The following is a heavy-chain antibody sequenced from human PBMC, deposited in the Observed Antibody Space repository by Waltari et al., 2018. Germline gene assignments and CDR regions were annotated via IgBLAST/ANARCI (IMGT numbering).Heavy chain of an antibody. J-gene: IGHJ4*02. CDR2: IYTSGST. CDR1: GGSISSYY. Sequence: QVQLQESGPGLVKPSETLSLTCTGSGGSISSYYWSWIRQPAGKGLEWIGRIYTSGSTNYNPSLKSRVTMSVDTSKNQFSLKLSSVTAADTAVYYCARDGIAAAGVYFDYWGQGTLVTVSS. D-gene: IGHD6-13*01. V-gene: IGHV4-4*07. CDR3: ARDGIAAAGVYFDY.